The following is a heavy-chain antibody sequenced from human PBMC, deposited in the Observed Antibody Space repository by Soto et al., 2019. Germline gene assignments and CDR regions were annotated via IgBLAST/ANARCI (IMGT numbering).Heavy chain of an antibody. CDR1: GGSISSGGYS. Sequence: QLQLQESGSGLVKPSQTLSLTCAVSGGSISSGGYSWSWIRQPPGKGLEWIGYIYHSGSTYYNPSPRIRVTMSADRSKNQFALKLSSVTAADTAVYYCAAGGGLPRYYWGQGTLVTVSS. CDR2: IYHSGST. J-gene: IGHJ4*02. CDR3: AAGGGLPRYY. D-gene: IGHD5-12*01. V-gene: IGHV4-30-2*01.